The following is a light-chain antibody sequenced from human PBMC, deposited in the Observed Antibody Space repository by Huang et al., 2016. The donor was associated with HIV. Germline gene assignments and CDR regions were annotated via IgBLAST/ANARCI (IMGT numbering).Light chain of an antibody. CDR1: QNIGTH. CDR2: GAS. J-gene: IGKJ4*01. V-gene: IGKV3-15*01. CDR3: QHYNNWPPLS. Sequence: VILTQSPATLSVSPGEGATLSCRASQNIGTHLAWYQQRPGQAPRLLMFGASTRATGVPARFNGRGSGTEFNLNSSGLQSEDFATYYCQHYNNWPPLSFGGGTEVDI.